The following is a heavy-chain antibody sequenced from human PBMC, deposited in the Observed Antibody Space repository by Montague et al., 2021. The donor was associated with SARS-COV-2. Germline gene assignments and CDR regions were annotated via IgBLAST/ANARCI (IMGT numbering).Heavy chain of an antibody. CDR1: GGAISRYY. D-gene: IGHD3-3*01. J-gene: IGHJ6*02. CDR3: ARHAASTIFGVVIIPTGMDV. V-gene: IGHV4-59*08. CDR2: INYSGST. Sequence: SETLSLTCTVYGGAISRYYWSWIRQPTGKGLEWSGYINYSGSTNYNPSLKSRVTISVDTSKNQFSLKLSSVTAADTAVYYCARHAASTIFGVVIIPTGMDVWGQGTTVTVSS.